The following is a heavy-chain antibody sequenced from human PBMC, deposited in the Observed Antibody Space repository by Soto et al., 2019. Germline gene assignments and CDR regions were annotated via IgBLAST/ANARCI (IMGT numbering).Heavy chain of an antibody. CDR3: ASKISGTTYFGY. D-gene: IGHD1-7*01. V-gene: IGHV3-48*03. J-gene: IGHJ4*02. CDR1: GFTFSTYE. Sequence: HPGGSLRLSCAASGFTFSTYEMNWVRQAPGKGLEWVSYINSDGSRIYYAGSVKGRFTISRDNAKNSLYLQMDSLRAEDTAFYYCASKISGTTYFGYWGQGTLVTVSS. CDR2: INSDGSRI.